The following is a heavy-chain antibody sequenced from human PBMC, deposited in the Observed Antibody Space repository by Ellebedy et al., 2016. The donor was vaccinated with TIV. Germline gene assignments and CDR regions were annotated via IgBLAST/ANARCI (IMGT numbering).Heavy chain of an antibody. CDR1: GFPFITTW. V-gene: IGHV3-15*07. D-gene: IGHD3-22*01. CDR3: TKDYYDSSGYYVSFDY. J-gene: IGHJ4*02. Sequence: GESLKISCAASGFPFITTWMNWVHQAPGKGLEWVGRIKSRTFGLKTDYIAPVKDRLIISRDDSRNSVYLQMNSLETEDTAVYYCTKDYYDSSGYYVSFDYWGQGTLVTVSS. CDR2: IKSRTFGLKT.